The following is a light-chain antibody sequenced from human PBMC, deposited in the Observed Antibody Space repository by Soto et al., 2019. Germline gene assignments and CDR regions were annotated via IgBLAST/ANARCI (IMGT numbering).Light chain of an antibody. J-gene: IGKJ3*01. V-gene: IGKV3-20*01. CDR1: QSVSSSY. CDR2: GAS. CDR3: QQYGSSFT. Sequence: EIVLTQSPGTLSLSPGERATLSCRASQSVSSSYLAWYQQKPGQAPRLLIYGASSRATGIPDRFSGSGSGTDFTLNISRLEHEDFAVYYCQQYGSSFTFGPGTKVDIK.